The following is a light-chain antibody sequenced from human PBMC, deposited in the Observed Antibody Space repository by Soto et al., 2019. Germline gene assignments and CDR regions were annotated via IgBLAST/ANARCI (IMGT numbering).Light chain of an antibody. V-gene: IGKV3-20*01. J-gene: IGKJ1*01. Sequence: EIVLTQSPGTLSLSPGERATLSCRASQSVSDSYLAWYQQKPGQPPRLLIYGASNRATGIPDRFSGSGSGTDFTLTVSRLEPEDFAVYYCQLGTLVWTFGQGTKVEIK. CDR3: QLGTLVWT. CDR1: QSVSDSY. CDR2: GAS.